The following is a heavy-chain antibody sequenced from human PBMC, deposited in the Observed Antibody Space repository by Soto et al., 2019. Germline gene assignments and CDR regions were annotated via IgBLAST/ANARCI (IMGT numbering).Heavy chain of an antibody. Sequence: PSETLSLTCAVSGGSISSGGYSWSWIRQPPGKGLEWIGYIYHSGSTYYNPSLKSRVTISVDRSKNQFSLKLSSVTAADTAVYYCARSLSANAWEGVAFDIWGQGTMVTVSS. CDR1: GGSISSGGYS. CDR2: IYHSGST. CDR3: ARSLSANAWEGVAFDI. D-gene: IGHD1-26*01. V-gene: IGHV4-30-2*01. J-gene: IGHJ3*02.